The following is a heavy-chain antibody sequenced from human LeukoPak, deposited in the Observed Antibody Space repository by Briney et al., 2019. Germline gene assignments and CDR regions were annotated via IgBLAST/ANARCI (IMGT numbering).Heavy chain of an antibody. V-gene: IGHV4-4*09. CDR1: GGSISSYY. CDR3: ARARVASRIVLHY. Sequence: SETLSLTCKVSGGSISSYYYNWIRQSPGKGLEWIGYMYDGGSTSYNPSLRSRVSFSIDTSKKQFSLRLTSVTAADTAVYYCARARVASRIVLHYWGHGTLVTVSS. J-gene: IGHJ4*01. CDR2: MYDGGST. D-gene: IGHD6-6*01.